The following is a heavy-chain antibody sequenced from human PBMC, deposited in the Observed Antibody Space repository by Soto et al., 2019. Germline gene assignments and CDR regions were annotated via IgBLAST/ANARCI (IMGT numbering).Heavy chain of an antibody. CDR1: GFTFSSYA. CDR2: ISGSGGST. CDR3: VKRGEDYGGNYSDYYMDV. Sequence: GGSLRLSCAASGFTFSSYAMSWVRQAPGKGLEWVSAISGSGGSTYYVDSVKGRFTISRDNSKNTMYLEMNSLRAEVAGVYYCVKRGEDYGGNYSDYYMDVWGKGTTVTVSS. D-gene: IGHD4-17*01. J-gene: IGHJ6*03. V-gene: IGHV3-23*01.